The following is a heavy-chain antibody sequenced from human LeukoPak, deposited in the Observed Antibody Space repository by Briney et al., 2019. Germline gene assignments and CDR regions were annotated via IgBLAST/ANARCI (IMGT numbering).Heavy chain of an antibody. D-gene: IGHD3-10*01. CDR3: ARVLGSGNFIFWFDP. CDR2: ISAYNGNT. CDR1: GYTFTSYG. J-gene: IGHJ5*02. V-gene: IGHV1-18*01. Sequence: ASVKVSCKSSGYTFTSYGISWVRQAPGQGLEWMGWISAYNGNTNYAQNLQGRVTMTTDTSTSTAYMELRSLRSDDTAVYYCARVLGSGNFIFWFDPWGKGTLVTVSS.